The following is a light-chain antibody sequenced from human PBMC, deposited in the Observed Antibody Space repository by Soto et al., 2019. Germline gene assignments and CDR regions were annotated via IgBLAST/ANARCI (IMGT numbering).Light chain of an antibody. J-gene: IGLJ1*01. V-gene: IGLV1-40*01. CDR3: QSYDSSLSGGV. CDR2: GNS. Sequence: QSVLTQPPSVSGAPGQRVTISCTGSSSNIGAGYDVHWYQQLPGTAPKLLIYGNSNRPSGVPDRFSGPKSGTSASLAITGLQAEDEADYYCQSYDSSLSGGVFGTGTKLTVL. CDR1: SSNIGAGYD.